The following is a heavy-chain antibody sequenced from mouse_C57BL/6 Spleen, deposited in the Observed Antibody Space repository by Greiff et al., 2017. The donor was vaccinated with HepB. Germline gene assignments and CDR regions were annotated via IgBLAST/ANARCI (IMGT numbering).Heavy chain of an antibody. Sequence: QVQLQQPGAELVMPGASVKLSCKASGYTFTSYWMHWVKQRPGQGLEWIGEIDPSDSYTNYNQKFKGKSTLTVDKSSRTAYMQLSSLTSEDSAVYYCARSEAWFAYWGQGTLVTVSA. CDR1: GYTFTSYW. V-gene: IGHV1-69*01. CDR2: IDPSDSYT. CDR3: ARSEAWFAY. J-gene: IGHJ3*01.